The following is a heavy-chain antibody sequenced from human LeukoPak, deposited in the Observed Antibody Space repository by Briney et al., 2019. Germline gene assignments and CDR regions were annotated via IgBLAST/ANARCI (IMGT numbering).Heavy chain of an antibody. J-gene: IGHJ5*02. Sequence: ASVTVCCKTSGYTFTSFDINWVRHTTGHGPEWMGWVNCDNGNTRYARKFQGRVAIARDTSTSTVYLELNNLASDDTAIYYCTRGPFLNGNAYNWFDPWGQGTLVTVSS. CDR2: VNCDNGNT. CDR3: TRGPFLNGNAYNWFDP. CDR1: GYTFTSFD. V-gene: IGHV1-8*03. D-gene: IGHD1-20*01.